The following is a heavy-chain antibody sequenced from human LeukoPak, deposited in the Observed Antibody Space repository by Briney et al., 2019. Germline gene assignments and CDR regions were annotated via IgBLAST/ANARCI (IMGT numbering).Heavy chain of an antibody. Sequence: SETLSLTCTVSGGSISSSTYYWGWIRQPPGKGLEWTGSIYYSGSTYYNPSLTGRFTMSVDTSKNQFSLKLSSVTAADTAVYYCARGPDDAFDIWGQGTMVTVSS. V-gene: IGHV4-39*07. J-gene: IGHJ3*02. CDR1: GGSISSSTYY. CDR3: ARGPDDAFDI. CDR2: IYYSGST.